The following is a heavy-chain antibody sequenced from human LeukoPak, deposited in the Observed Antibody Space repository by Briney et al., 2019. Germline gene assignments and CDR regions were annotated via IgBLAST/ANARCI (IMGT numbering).Heavy chain of an antibody. Sequence: GGSLRLSCAASGFTFSSYEMNWVRQAPGKGLEWVSYISSSGSTIYYADSVKGRFTISRDNAKNSLYLQMNSLRAEDTAVYYCARDHWEAASFDFWGQGTLVTVSS. CDR3: ARDHWEAASFDF. CDR1: GFTFSSYE. D-gene: IGHD6-13*01. V-gene: IGHV3-48*03. J-gene: IGHJ4*02. CDR2: ISSSGSTI.